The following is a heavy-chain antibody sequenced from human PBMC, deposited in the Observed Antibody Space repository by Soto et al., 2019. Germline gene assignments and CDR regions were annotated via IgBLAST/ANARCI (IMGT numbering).Heavy chain of an antibody. CDR1: GFTLSSYA. J-gene: IGHJ6*02. CDR3: AKTLLPLTYHFWSGPNYYYRMDV. V-gene: IGHV3-23*01. D-gene: IGHD3-3*01. CDR2: ISGSGGST. Sequence: PGGSLRLSCAASGFTLSSYAMSWVRQAPGKGLEWVSAISGSGGSTYYADSVKGRFTISRDNSKNTLYLQMNSLRAEDTAVYYCAKTLLPLTYHFWSGPNYYYRMDVWGQGTTVTVS.